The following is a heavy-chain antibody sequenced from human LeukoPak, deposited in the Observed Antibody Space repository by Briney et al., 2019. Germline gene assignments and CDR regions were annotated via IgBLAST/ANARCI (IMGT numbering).Heavy chain of an antibody. CDR2: ISYDGSNK. CDR3: ARYYDSSGYTQGAFDI. V-gene: IGHV3-30-3*01. J-gene: IGHJ3*02. D-gene: IGHD3-22*01. Sequence: GRSLRLSCAASGFTFSSYAMHWVRQAPGKGLEWVAVISYDGSNKYYADSVKGRFTISRDNSKNTLYLQMDSLRPEDTAVYYCARYYDSSGYTQGAFDIWGQGTMVTVS. CDR1: GFTFSSYA.